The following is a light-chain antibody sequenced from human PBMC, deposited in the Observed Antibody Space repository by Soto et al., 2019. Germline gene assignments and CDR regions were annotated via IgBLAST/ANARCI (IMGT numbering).Light chain of an antibody. CDR3: QNFASAPQT. Sequence: DIQMTQSPSSLSASVGDRVTITCRASQGIRHYLAWYQQKPGKDPKLLIYEASNLQSGVPSRFRGGGSGTEFTLTISSLQPEDVATYYCQNFASAPQTFGQGTKVEIK. CDR2: EAS. CDR1: QGIRHY. V-gene: IGKV1-27*01. J-gene: IGKJ1*01.